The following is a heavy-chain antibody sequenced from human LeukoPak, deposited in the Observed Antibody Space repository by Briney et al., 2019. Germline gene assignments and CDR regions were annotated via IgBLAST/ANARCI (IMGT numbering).Heavy chain of an antibody. CDR1: GGSFSGYY. D-gene: IGHD4-17*01. CDR2: INHSGST. J-gene: IGHJ4*02. V-gene: IGHV4-34*01. Sequence: TSETLSLTCAVYGGSFSGYYWSWIRQPPGKGLEWIGEINHSGSTNYNPSLKSRVTISVDTSKNQFSLKLSSVTAADTAVYYCARHTYGDYAKYYFDYWGQGALVTVSS. CDR3: ARHTYGDYAKYYFDY.